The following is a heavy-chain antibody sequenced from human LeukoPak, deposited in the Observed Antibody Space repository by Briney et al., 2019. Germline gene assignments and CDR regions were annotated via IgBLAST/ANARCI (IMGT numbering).Heavy chain of an antibody. CDR1: GFTFSSYW. CDR3: ARDPYSGNYGNYYYYYMDV. CDR2: ITSSSSYI. Sequence: PGGSLRLSCAASGFTFSSYWMHWVRHAPGKGLEWISSITSSSSYIYYADSVKGRFTISRDNAKNSLYLQMSSLSPDDTAVYFCARDPYSGNYGNYYYYYMDVWGKGTTVTISS. D-gene: IGHD1-26*01. J-gene: IGHJ6*03. V-gene: IGHV3-21*06.